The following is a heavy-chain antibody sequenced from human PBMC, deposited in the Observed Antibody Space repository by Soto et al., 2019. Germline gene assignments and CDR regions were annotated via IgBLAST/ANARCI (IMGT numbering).Heavy chain of an antibody. D-gene: IGHD3-22*01. CDR3: ARGVFYYYGSSGYSPDY. J-gene: IGHJ4*02. CDR2: ISFDGSKK. CDR1: GFTSISYV. V-gene: IGHV3-30-3*01. Sequence: PGGSLRLSCEGSGFTSISYVMHWVRQAPGKGLEWVALISFDGSKKNYADSVKGRFTISRDNSKNMMCLQMNSLRPEDTAVYYCARGVFYYYGSSGYSPDYWGQGTLVTVSS.